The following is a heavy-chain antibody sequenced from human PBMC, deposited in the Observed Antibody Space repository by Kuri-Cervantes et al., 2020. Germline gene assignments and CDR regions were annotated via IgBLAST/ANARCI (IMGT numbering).Heavy chain of an antibody. CDR1: GFTFSSYG. D-gene: IGHD2-15*01. CDR2: ISYGGSNK. J-gene: IGHJ3*02. V-gene: IGHV3-30*03. Sequence: GESLKISCAASGFTFSSYGMHWVRQAPGKGLEWVAVISYGGSNKYYADSVKGRFTISRDNSKNTLYLQMNSLRAEDTAVYYCARDPCSGGSCYPGAFDIWGQGTMVTVSS. CDR3: ARDPCSGGSCYPGAFDI.